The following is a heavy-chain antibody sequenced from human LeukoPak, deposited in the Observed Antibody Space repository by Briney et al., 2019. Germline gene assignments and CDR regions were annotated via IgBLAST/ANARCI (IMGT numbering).Heavy chain of an antibody. V-gene: IGHV4-4*07. CDR3: ARHGSSSWYWFDP. D-gene: IGHD6-13*01. CDR1: GGSISPYY. J-gene: IGHJ5*02. Sequence: PSETLSLTCTVSGGSISPYYWNWVRQPAGKGLEWIGRIYTSESTSYNPSLKSRVTMSVDTSKNQFSLKLSSVTAADTAVYYCARHGSSSWYWFDPWGQGTLVTVSS. CDR2: IYTSEST.